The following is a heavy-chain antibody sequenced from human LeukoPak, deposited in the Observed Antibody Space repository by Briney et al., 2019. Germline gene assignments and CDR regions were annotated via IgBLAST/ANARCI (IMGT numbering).Heavy chain of an antibody. CDR2: IIPIFGTA. J-gene: IGHJ4*02. CDR1: GGTFSSYA. Sequence: SVKVSCKASGGTFSSYAISWVRQAPGQGREWMGGIIPIFGTANYAQKFQGRGTINTDESTSTAYMELSSLRSEDTAVYYCARGPDTAMAEGSFDYWGQGTLVTVSS. V-gene: IGHV1-69*05. D-gene: IGHD5-18*01. CDR3: ARGPDTAMAEGSFDY.